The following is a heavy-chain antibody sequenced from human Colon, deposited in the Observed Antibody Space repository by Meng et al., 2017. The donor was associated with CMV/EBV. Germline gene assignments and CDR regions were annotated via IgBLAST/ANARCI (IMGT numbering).Heavy chain of an antibody. Sequence: GESLKISCEASGFTFSIYSMNWVRQAPGKGLEWVAHIMGNSRTIYYADSVKGRFTISRDNGKNSLQLQMNSLRDEDTAMYYCARGSTGYYSLFDYWGQGTLVTVS. CDR1: GFTFSIYS. J-gene: IGHJ4*02. CDR2: IMGNSRTI. CDR3: ARGSTGYYSLFDY. V-gene: IGHV3-48*02. D-gene: IGHD3-9*01.